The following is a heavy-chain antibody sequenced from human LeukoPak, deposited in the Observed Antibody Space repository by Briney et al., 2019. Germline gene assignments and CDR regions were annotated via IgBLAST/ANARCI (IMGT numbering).Heavy chain of an antibody. V-gene: IGHV4-59*08. D-gene: IGHD1-20*01. J-gene: IGHJ5*02. CDR3: ARHSNWNAGVDWFDP. CDR1: GGSNY. CDR2: IHYSGSP. Sequence: SETLSLTCTVSGGSNYWSWIRQPPGKGLEWIGYIHYSGSPNYNPSLKSRVTISIDTSKNQFSLRLNSVTAEDTAVYYCARHSNWNAGVDWFDPWGQGTQVTVSS.